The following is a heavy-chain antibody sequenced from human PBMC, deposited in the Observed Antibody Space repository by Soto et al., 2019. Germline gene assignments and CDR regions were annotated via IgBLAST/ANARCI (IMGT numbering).Heavy chain of an antibody. D-gene: IGHD3-22*01. CDR1: GGTFSSYA. V-gene: IGHV1-69*06. J-gene: IGHJ5*02. CDR2: IIPIFGTA. CDR3: ARGGLTMSPFDP. Sequence: GASVKVSCKASGGTFSSYAISWVRQAPGQGLEWMGGIIPIFGTANYAQKFQGRVTITADKSTSTAYMELSSLRSEDTAGYYCARGGLTMSPFDPWGQGTLVTVSS.